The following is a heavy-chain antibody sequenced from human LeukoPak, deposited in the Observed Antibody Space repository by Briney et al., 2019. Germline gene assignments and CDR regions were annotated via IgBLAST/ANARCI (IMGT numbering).Heavy chain of an antibody. Sequence: PGGSLRLSCAASGFTFSSYAMHWVRQAPGKGLEWVAVISYDGSNKYYADSVKGRFTISRDNSKNTLYLQMNSLRAEDTAVYYCATDYSNYQPGDNWFDPWGQGTLVTVSS. CDR2: ISYDGSNK. D-gene: IGHD4-11*01. CDR1: GFTFSSYA. V-gene: IGHV3-30-3*01. J-gene: IGHJ5*02. CDR3: ATDYSNYQPGDNWFDP.